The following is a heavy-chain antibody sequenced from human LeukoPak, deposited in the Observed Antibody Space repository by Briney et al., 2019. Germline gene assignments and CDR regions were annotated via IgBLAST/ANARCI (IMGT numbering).Heavy chain of an antibody. D-gene: IGHD6-13*01. J-gene: IGHJ6*02. CDR3: AKGMYSSSWYPYYYYGMDV. V-gene: IGHV3-30*18. CDR2: ISYDGSNK. Sequence: PGGSLRLSCAASGFTFSSYGMLWVRQAPGKGLEWVAVISYDGSNKYYADSVKGRFTISRDNSKNTLYLQMNSLRAEDTAVYYCAKGMYSSSWYPYYYYGMDVWGQGTTVTVSS. CDR1: GFTFSSYG.